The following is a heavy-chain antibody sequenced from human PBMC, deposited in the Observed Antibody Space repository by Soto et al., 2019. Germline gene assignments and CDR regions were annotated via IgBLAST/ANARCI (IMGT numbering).Heavy chain of an antibody. CDR2: INAGNGNT. J-gene: IGHJ4*02. D-gene: IGHD2-21*02. CDR3: ARSIVVVTALDY. CDR1: GYTFTSYA. Sequence: QVQLVQSGAEEKKPGASVKVSCKASGYTFTSYAMHWLRQAPGKRLDWMGWINAGNGNTKYSQKFQGRVTITRDTSASTAYMELSSLRSEDTAVYYCARSIVVVTALDYWGQGTLVTVSS. V-gene: IGHV1-3*05.